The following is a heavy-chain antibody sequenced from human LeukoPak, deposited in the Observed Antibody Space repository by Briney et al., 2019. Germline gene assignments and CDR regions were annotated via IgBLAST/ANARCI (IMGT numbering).Heavy chain of an antibody. V-gene: IGHV3-23*01. Sequence: GGSLRLSCAASGFTFSSYAMSWVRQAPGKGLERVSGISGTGTNSYYADSVRGRFTISKDNAKNTVYLQMNSLRAEDTAVYYCVSFYETYWGRGTLVTVSS. CDR1: GFTFSSYA. CDR2: ISGTGTNS. J-gene: IGHJ4*02. CDR3: VSFYETY. D-gene: IGHD2/OR15-2a*01.